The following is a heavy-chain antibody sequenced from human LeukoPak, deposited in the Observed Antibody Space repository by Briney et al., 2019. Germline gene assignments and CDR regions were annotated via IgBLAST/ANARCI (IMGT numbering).Heavy chain of an antibody. CDR1: GFSFRDYP. CDR2: ISAGADVI. CDR3: AKDLNWGGR. Sequence: GGSLRLSCEAAGFSFRDYPMGWVRRASGKRLEWVSGISAGADVIFYADPVKGRFTISRDNSKNTLYLQMNSLRAEDTAVYYCAKDLNWGGRWGQGTLVTVSS. V-gene: IGHV3-23*01. D-gene: IGHD7-27*01. J-gene: IGHJ4*02.